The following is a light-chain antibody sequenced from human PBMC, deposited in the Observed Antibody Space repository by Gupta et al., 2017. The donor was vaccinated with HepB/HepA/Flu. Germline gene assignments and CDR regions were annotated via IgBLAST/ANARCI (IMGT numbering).Light chain of an antibody. CDR3: QSYDSSLSAV. J-gene: IGLJ7*01. CDR2: GNS. Sequence: QSALPQPPSVSAAPGQRVTISCTGSSSNIGAGYDVHWYQQRPGTAPKLLIYGNSNRPSGVPDRFSGSKSGTSASLAITGLQAEDEADYYCQSYDSSLSAVFGGGTQLTVL. CDR1: SSNIGAGYD. V-gene: IGLV1-40*01.